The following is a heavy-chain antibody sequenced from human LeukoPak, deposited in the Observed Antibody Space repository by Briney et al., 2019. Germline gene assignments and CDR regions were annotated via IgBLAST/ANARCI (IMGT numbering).Heavy chain of an antibody. CDR3: ARDLLRFGELWENWFDP. Sequence: GGSLRLSCAASGFTFDDYGMNGVRQAPGKGLEWVSGITWSGGSTGYTDSVKGRFTISRGNAKNSLYLQMNSLRAEDTALYYCARDLLRFGELWENWFDPWGQGTLVTVSS. CDR2: ITWSGGST. V-gene: IGHV3-20*04. J-gene: IGHJ5*02. CDR1: GFTFDDYG. D-gene: IGHD3-10*01.